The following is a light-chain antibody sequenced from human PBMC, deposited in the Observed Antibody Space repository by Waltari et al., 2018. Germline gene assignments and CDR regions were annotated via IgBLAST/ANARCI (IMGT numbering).Light chain of an antibody. V-gene: IGKV3-11*01. CDR3: QQRSHWRT. CDR2: DTS. Sequence: IMLTQSPATLSLSPGERATLPCRTSQSVRSYLAWFQQKPGQAPRLLIYDTSNRATGIPARFSGSGSGTDFTLTISSLEPEDSAVYYCQQRSHWRTFGQGTKVEIK. CDR1: QSVRSY. J-gene: IGKJ1*01.